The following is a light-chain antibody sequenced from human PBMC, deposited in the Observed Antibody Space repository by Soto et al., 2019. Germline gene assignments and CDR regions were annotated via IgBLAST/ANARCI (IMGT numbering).Light chain of an antibody. J-gene: IGKJ3*01. Sequence: EIGWTQSPGPRSFSPGERATLPSRASQSVSSTSLAWFQQKPGKAPRLLIYGASSRATGIPDRFSGSGSGTDFTLTISRLEPEDFAVYYCQQYGNAPFTFGPGTKVDIK. CDR3: QQYGNAPFT. CDR2: GAS. V-gene: IGKV3-20*01. CDR1: QSVSSTS.